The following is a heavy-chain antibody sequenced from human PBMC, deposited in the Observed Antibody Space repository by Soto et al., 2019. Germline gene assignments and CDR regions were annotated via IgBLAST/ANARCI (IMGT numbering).Heavy chain of an antibody. J-gene: IGHJ5*02. CDR2: ISYDGSNK. Sequence: PGGSLRLSCAASGFTFSSYAMHWVRQAPGKGLEWVAVISYDGSNKYYADSVKGRFTISRDNSKNTLYLQMNSLRAEDTAVYYCARDPSLSGSYYPSGWFDPWGQGTLVTVSS. V-gene: IGHV3-30-3*01. D-gene: IGHD1-26*01. CDR1: GFTFSSYA. CDR3: ARDPSLSGSYYPSGWFDP.